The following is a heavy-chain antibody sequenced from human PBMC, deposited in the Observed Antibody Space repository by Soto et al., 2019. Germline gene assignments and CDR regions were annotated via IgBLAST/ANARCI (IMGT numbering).Heavy chain of an antibody. CDR3: ARGAPGYGMDV. J-gene: IGHJ6*02. CDR2: IYYSGST. Sequence: KPSEALSVTGTVSGGSISSSRYYWGWIRQPPGKGLEWIGSIYYSGSTYYNPSLKSRVTISVDTSKNQFSLKLSSVTAADTAVYYCARGAPGYGMDVWGQGTTVTVSS. V-gene: IGHV4-39*01. CDR1: GGSISSSRYY.